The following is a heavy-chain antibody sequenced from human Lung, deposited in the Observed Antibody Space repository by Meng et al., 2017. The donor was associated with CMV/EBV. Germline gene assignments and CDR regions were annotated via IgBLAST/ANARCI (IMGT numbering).Heavy chain of an antibody. Sequence: QVQLRESGPALVTPSETLSLTCACSGDSITNHNWWAWVRQPPGKGLEWIGEIPHRGSSAYNPSLKSRVSMSIDKSKNQFSLKLTSVTAADTAVYHCLRRSGGSVWGQGTLVTVSS. CDR1: GDSITNHNW. CDR2: IPHRGSS. CDR3: LRRSGGSV. D-gene: IGHD3-10*01. V-gene: IGHV4-4*02. J-gene: IGHJ1*01.